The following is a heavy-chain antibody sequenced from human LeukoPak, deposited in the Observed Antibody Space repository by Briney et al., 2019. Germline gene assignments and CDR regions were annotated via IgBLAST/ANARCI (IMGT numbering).Heavy chain of an antibody. V-gene: IGHV3-30-3*01. Sequence: GGSLRLSCAASGFTFRNYVIHWVRQAPGKGLEWVAVTSSDLNVKLYADSVKGRFTISRDNSRSTLYLQMNSLRPEDTAIYYCARALGGRPFDYWGQGTLVTVSS. CDR2: TSSDLNVK. CDR3: ARALGGRPFDY. D-gene: IGHD2-15*01. CDR1: GFTFRNYV. J-gene: IGHJ4*02.